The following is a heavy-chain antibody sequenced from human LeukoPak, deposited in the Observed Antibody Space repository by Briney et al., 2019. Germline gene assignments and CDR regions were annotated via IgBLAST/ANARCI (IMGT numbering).Heavy chain of an antibody. CDR1: GFTFSNYW. J-gene: IGHJ4*02. CDR3: ARDRYCTTTRCSDY. CDR2: ISTDGSST. V-gene: IGHV3-74*03. Sequence: GGSLRLSCAASGFTFSNYWMHWVRQAPGKGLVWVSRISTDGSSTAYADSVKGRFTISRDNAKNTLYLEMNSLRAEDTAVYYCARDRYCTTTRCSDYWGQGTLVTVSS. D-gene: IGHD2-2*01.